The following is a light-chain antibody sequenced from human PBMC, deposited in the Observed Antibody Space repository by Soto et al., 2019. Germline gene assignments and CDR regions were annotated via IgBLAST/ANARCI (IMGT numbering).Light chain of an antibody. CDR3: QSYDSSLSGHVV. CDR1: SSNIGAGYD. J-gene: IGLJ2*01. V-gene: IGLV1-40*01. Sequence: VVTQPPSVSGAPGQRVTISCTGSSSNIGAGYDVHWYQQLPGTAPKLLIYGNSNRPSGVPDRFSGSKSGTSASLAITGLQAEDEADYYCQSYDSSLSGHVVFGGGTKLTVL. CDR2: GNS.